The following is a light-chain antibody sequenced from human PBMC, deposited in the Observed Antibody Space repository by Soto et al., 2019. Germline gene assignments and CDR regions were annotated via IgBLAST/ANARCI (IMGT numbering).Light chain of an antibody. CDR3: QSYDSSLSGHVV. CDR1: SSNIGAGYD. J-gene: IGLJ2*01. V-gene: IGLV1-40*01. Sequence: VVTQPPSVSGAPGQRVTISCTGSSSNIGAGYDVHWYQQLPGTAPKLLIYGNSNRPSGVPDRFSGSKSGTSASLAITGLQAEDEADYYCQSYDSSLSGHVVFGGGTKLTVL. CDR2: GNS.